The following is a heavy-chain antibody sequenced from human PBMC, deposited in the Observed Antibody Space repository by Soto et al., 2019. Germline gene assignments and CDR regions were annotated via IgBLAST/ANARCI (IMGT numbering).Heavy chain of an antibody. CDR3: AKAQTSRTLYGTDV. Sequence: EVQLFESGGGLVQPGGSLRLSCAASRFTFSNYVTTWVRHAPGKGLEWVSDITGNGDDTSYADSVKGRFTISRDNSKNMVSLQMHSLRAEDSAVYYCAKAQTSRTLYGTDVWGQGTTVTVSS. V-gene: IGHV3-23*01. CDR2: ITGNGDDT. CDR1: RFTFSNYV. J-gene: IGHJ6*02.